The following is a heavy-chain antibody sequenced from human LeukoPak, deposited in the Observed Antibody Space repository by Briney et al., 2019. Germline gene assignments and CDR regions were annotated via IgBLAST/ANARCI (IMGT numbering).Heavy chain of an antibody. CDR1: GYSFTSYW. J-gene: IGHJ4*02. V-gene: IGHV5-51*01. CDR2: IYPGDSDT. D-gene: IGHD2-2*01. CDR3: ARHFNDIVVVPAAIDY. Sequence: GESLKISCKGSGYSFTSYWIGWVRQMPGKGLEWMGIIYPGDSDTRYRPSFQGQVTISADKSISTAYLQWSSLKASDTAMYYCARHFNDIVVVPAAIDYWGQGTLVTVSS.